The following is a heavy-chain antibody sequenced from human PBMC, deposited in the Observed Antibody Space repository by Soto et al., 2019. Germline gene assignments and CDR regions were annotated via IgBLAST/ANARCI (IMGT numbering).Heavy chain of an antibody. V-gene: IGHV4-34*01. Sequence: SETLSLTCAVYGGSFSGYYWSWIRQPPGKGLEWIGEINHSGSTNYNPSLKSRVTISVDTSKNQFSLKLSSVTAADTAVYYCARMGYFDYWGQGTLVTVSS. J-gene: IGHJ4*02. CDR3: ARMGYFDY. D-gene: IGHD1-26*01. CDR2: INHSGST. CDR1: GGSFSGYY.